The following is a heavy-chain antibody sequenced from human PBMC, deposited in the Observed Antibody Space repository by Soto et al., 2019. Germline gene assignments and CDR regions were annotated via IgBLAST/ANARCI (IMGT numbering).Heavy chain of an antibody. CDR3: AKEYNYGYWFFDY. V-gene: IGHV3-30*18. J-gene: IGHJ4*02. CDR1: GFSFSSYG. Sequence: GGSLILSCAASGFSFSSYGMHWVRQAPGKGLEWVAVISYDGNIEFYRDSVKGRFTISRDNSKNTLYLQMSSLRPEDTGVYYCAKEYNYGYWFFDYWGQGTLVTVSS. D-gene: IGHD5-18*01. CDR2: ISYDGNIE.